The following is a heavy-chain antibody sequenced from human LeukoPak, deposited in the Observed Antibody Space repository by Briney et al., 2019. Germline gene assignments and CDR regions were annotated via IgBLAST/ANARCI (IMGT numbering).Heavy chain of an antibody. J-gene: IGHJ5*02. CDR2: XXYSGST. CDR1: GGSISSYY. Sequence: SETLSLTCTVSGGSISSYYWSWIRQPPGKGLXXXXXXXYSGSTNYNPSLKSRVTISVDTSKNQFSLKLSSVTAADTAVYYCARPQGYCSSTSCYHWFDPWGQGTLVTVSS. CDR3: ARPQGYCSSTSCYHWFDP. V-gene: IGHV4-59*08. D-gene: IGHD2-2*01.